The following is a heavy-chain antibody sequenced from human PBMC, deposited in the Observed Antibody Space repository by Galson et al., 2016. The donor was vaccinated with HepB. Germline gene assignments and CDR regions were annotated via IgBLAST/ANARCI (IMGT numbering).Heavy chain of an antibody. V-gene: IGHV5-51*01. J-gene: IGHJ4*02. CDR3: VRPGNDYEVDD. Sequence: QSGAEVKKPGESLRISCKGSGYSFSSYWIGWVRQMPGKGLEWMGIIYPGDSDRRYSPSFQGQVTISADKSISTAYLQWNSLKASDTAMYYWVRPGNDYEVDDWGQGTLVTVSA. CDR2: IYPGDSDR. D-gene: IGHD4-17*01. CDR1: GYSFSSYW.